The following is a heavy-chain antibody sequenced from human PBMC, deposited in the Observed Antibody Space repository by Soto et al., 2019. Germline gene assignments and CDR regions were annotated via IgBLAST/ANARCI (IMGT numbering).Heavy chain of an antibody. CDR1: GGTFSSSG. J-gene: IGHJ6*02. CDR3: ARWPQPRYTADPYAVDV. Sequence: QVHLVQSGTEVKKPGSSVKVSCRASGGTFSSSGFSWVRQAPGQGLEWMGKIVPSLDTTNYAQKFQARVTMTADEVTSTAYMELRSLRSEDTAVYYCARWPQPRYTADPYAVDVWGQGTRVIVS. CDR2: IVPSLDTT. V-gene: IGHV1-69*11. D-gene: IGHD3-16*02.